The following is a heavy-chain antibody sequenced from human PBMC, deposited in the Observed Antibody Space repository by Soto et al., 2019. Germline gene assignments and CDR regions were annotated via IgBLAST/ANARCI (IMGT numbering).Heavy chain of an antibody. CDR1: GFTFNIYA. CDR3: AREDDYGYRYINYGLDV. V-gene: IGHV3-30-3*01. D-gene: IGHD4-17*01. CDR2: ILFDGTKK. Sequence: GGSLRLSCAASGFTFNIYALHWVRQAPGKGLEWGAVILFDGTKKDYSDSVKGRFTISRDNLKNTLYLQMNNLRVEDAALYFCAREDDYGYRYINYGLDVWGQGTTGTVSS. J-gene: IGHJ6*02.